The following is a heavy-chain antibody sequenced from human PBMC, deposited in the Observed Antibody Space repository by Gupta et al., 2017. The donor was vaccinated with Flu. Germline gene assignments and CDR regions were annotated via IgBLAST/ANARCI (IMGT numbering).Heavy chain of an antibody. J-gene: IGHJ4*02. D-gene: IGHD3-22*01. Sequence: RQAPGQGLEWMGWINTNTGNPTYAQGFTGRFVFSLDTSVSTAYLQISSLKAEDTAVYYCAREQDSSGYNLDYWGQGTLVTVSS. CDR2: INTNTGNP. V-gene: IGHV7-4-1*02. CDR3: AREQDSSGYNLDY.